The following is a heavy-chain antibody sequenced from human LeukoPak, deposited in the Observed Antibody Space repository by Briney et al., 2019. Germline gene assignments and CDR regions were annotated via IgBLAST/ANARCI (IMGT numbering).Heavy chain of an antibody. CDR3: ARGCCSGGSCYPSRYFDY. Sequence: SETLSLTCAVYGGSFSGYYWSWIRQPPGKGLEWIGEINHSGSTNYNPSLKSRVTISVDTSKNQFSLKLSSVTAADTAVYYCARGCCSGGSCYPSRYFDYWGQGTLVTVSS. CDR2: INHSGST. D-gene: IGHD2-15*01. CDR1: GGSFSGYY. J-gene: IGHJ4*02. V-gene: IGHV4-34*01.